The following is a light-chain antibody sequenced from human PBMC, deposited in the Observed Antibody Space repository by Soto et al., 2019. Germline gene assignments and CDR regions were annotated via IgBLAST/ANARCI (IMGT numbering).Light chain of an antibody. J-gene: IGKJ1*01. Sequence: DIQMTQSPSTLSASVGDRVTITCRASQSISSWLAWYQQKPGKAPKLLIYDASSLESGVPSRFSGSGSGTEFTLTISSLQPYDFATSYCQQYNSYSWTFGQGTNVEIK. CDR1: QSISSW. CDR2: DAS. V-gene: IGKV1-5*01. CDR3: QQYNSYSWT.